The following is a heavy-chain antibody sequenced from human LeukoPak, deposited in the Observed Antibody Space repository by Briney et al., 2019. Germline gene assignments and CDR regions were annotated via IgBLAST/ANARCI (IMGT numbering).Heavy chain of an antibody. CDR3: AELGITITGGV. CDR1: GFTFSSYE. D-gene: IGHD3-10*01. Sequence: GGSLRLSCAVSGFTFSSYEMKWVRRAPGEGVVGVLDISNSGSTIYYTDSVKGRFTISRDNAKNSLYLHMNRLRAEDRAVYYCAELGITITGGVWGKGTTVT. CDR2: ISNSGSTI. V-gene: IGHV3-48*03. J-gene: IGHJ6*01.